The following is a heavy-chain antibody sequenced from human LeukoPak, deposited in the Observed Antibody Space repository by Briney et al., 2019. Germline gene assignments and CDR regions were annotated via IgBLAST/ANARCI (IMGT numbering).Heavy chain of an antibody. CDR3: ARDLASTGSLELAYYYMDV. V-gene: IGHV3-48*03. CDR1: GFTFSSYE. Sequence: PGGSLRLSCAASGFTFSSYEMNWVRQAPGKGLEWVSYISSSGSTIYYADSVKGRFTISRDNAKNSMYLKMNSLRAEDTAVYYCARDLASTGSLELAYYYMDVWGKGTTVTVSS. J-gene: IGHJ6*03. CDR2: ISSSGSTI. D-gene: IGHD1-7*01.